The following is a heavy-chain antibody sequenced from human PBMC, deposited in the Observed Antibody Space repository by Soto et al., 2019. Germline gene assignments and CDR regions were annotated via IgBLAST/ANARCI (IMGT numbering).Heavy chain of an antibody. CDR3: AREVPYYDFWSGYAPQLNWFDP. CDR1: GGSISSGDYY. D-gene: IGHD3-3*01. J-gene: IGHJ5*02. V-gene: IGHV4-30-4*01. CDR2: IYYSGST. Sequence: TLSLTCTVSGGSISSGDYYWSWIRQPPGKGLEWIGYIYYSGSTYYNPSLKSRVTISVDTSKNQFSLKLSSVTAADTAVYYCAREVPYYDFWSGYAPQLNWFDPWGQGTLVTVSS.